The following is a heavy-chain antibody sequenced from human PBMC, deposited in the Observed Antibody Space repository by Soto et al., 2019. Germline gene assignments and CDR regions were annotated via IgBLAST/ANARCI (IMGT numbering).Heavy chain of an antibody. D-gene: IGHD4-17*01. CDR3: AKGTTVTPYPLDH. V-gene: IGHV3-23*01. Sequence: GGSLDLSCAASEFTFTNYAMTWVRRVLGKPREWVSVISDSGGRTHYADSVKGRFAISRDNSKNTLYLQMSSLRAEDTAVYYCAKGTTVTPYPLDHWGQGSLVTVSS. CDR1: EFTFTNYA. J-gene: IGHJ4*02. CDR2: ISDSGGRT.